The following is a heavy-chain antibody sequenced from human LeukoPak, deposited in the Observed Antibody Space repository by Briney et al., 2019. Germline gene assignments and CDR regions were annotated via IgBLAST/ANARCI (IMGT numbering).Heavy chain of an antibody. D-gene: IGHD5-18*01. CDR3: ARADTAMVSPFDY. V-gene: IGHV3-23*01. CDR1: GFTFSSYA. CDR2: ISGSGGST. J-gene: IGHJ4*02. Sequence: QPGGSLRLSCAASGFTFSSYAMSWVRQAPGKGLEWVSAISGSGGSTYYADSVKGRFTISRDNSKNTLYLQMNSLRAEDTAVYYCARADTAMVSPFDYWGQGTLVTVSS.